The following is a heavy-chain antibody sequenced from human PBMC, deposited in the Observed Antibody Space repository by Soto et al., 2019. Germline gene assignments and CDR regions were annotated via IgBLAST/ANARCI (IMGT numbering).Heavy chain of an antibody. V-gene: IGHV4-31*03. D-gene: IGHD3-22*01. CDR3: ARDVGHYYDSSGFDY. Sequence: QVQLQESGPGLVKPSQTLSLTCSVSGGAISSGGYYWNWIRQHPGKGLAWIGNIYDSGSTYYNPSLKSRVTISVDTSKNQFSLKLSSVTAADTAGYYCARDVGHYYDSSGFDYWGQGTLVTVSS. J-gene: IGHJ4*02. CDR1: GGAISSGGYY. CDR2: IYDSGST.